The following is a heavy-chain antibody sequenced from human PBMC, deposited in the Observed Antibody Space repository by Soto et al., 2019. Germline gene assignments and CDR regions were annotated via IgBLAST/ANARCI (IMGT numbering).Heavy chain of an antibody. D-gene: IGHD2-2*01. CDR1: GGSISSGVYY. CDR3: ARFLEGYCSSTSCLNWFDP. V-gene: IGHV4-31*03. Sequence: SETLSLTCTVSGGSISSGVYYWSWIRQHPGKGLEWIGYIYYSGSTYYNPSLKSRVTISVDTSKNQFSLKLSSVTAADTAVYYCARFLEGYCSSTSCLNWFDPWGQGTLVTVSS. CDR2: IYYSGST. J-gene: IGHJ5*02.